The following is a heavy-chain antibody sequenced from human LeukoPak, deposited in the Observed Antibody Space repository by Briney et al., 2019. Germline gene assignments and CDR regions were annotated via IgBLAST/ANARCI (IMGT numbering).Heavy chain of an antibody. Sequence: SETLSLTCTVSGASISPYFWSWIRQPPGEGLEWIAFIDYSGGTNYNPSLKSRVTISVDTSKNQFSLKLTSVTAADTAVYYCARGGASSKWLDSWGQGTLVTVSS. CDR2: IDYSGGT. CDR3: ARGGASSKWLDS. J-gene: IGHJ5*01. CDR1: GASISPYF. V-gene: IGHV4-59*01. D-gene: IGHD4/OR15-4a*01.